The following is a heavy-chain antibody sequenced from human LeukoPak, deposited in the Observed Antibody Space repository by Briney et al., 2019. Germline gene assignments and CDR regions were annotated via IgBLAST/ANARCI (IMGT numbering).Heavy chain of an antibody. Sequence: SETLSLTCAVYGGSFSGYYWSWIRQPPGKGLEWIGEINHSGSTNYNPSLKSRVTISVDTSKNQFSLKLSSVTAADTAVYYCARTSYYYDSSGLTGLVDYWGQGTLVTVSS. V-gene: IGHV4-34*01. CDR3: ARTSYYYDSSGLTGLVDY. D-gene: IGHD3-22*01. CDR2: INHSGST. CDR1: GGSFSGYY. J-gene: IGHJ4*02.